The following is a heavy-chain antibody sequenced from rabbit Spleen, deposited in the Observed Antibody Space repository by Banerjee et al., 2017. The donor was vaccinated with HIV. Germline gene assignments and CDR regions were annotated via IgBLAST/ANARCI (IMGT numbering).Heavy chain of an antibody. CDR3: ARDAGVIGWNFSL. D-gene: IGHD4-2*01. CDR1: GFSFSRSYD. Sequence: QSLEESGGDLVKPGASLTLTCTASGFSFSRSYDMCWVRQAPGKGLEWIACIYTGNYKTYYASWAKGRFTISKTSSTTVTLQMTSLTVADTATYFCARDAGVIGWNFSLWGQGTLVTVS. J-gene: IGHJ3*01. V-gene: IGHV1S40*01. CDR2: IYTGNYKT.